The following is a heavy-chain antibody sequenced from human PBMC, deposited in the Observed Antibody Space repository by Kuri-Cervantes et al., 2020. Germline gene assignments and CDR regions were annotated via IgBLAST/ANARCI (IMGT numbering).Heavy chain of an antibody. J-gene: IGHJ4*02. Sequence: ESLKISCTVSGGSISSSSYYWGWIRQPPGKGLEWIGSIYYSGSTYYNPSLKSRVTISVDTSKNQFSLKLSSVTAADTAVYYCARDSVAAAGLDYWGQGTLVTVSS. CDR3: ARDSVAAAGLDY. D-gene: IGHD6-13*01. CDR2: IYYSGST. V-gene: IGHV4-39*07. CDR1: GGSISSSSYY.